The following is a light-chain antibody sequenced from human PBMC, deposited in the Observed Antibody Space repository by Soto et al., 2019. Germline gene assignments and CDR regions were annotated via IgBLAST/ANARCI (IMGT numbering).Light chain of an antibody. J-gene: IGKJ1*01. CDR3: QQYNNWPPWT. CDR2: GAY. V-gene: IGKV3-15*01. Sequence: IVLRQSPATRSVSPGERATLSCRASQTINNNLAWFQQKPGQAPRLLVYGAYTRATGIPARFSARESGTEFTLTISSLQSEDFAVYIGQQYNNWPPWTFVPGTKVDI. CDR1: QTINNN.